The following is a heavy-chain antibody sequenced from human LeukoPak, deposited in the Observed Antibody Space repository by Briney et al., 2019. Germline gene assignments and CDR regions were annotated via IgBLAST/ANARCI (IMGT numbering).Heavy chain of an antibody. CDR3: AKGPDITIFGVVIIPLDGMDV. J-gene: IGHJ6*02. Sequence: GASLRLSCAASGFTFSSYAMSWVRQAPGKGLEWVSAISGSGGSTYYADSVKGRFTISRDNSKNTLYLQMNSLRAEDTAVYYCAKGPDITIFGVVIIPLDGMDVWGQGTPVTVSS. V-gene: IGHV3-23*01. CDR2: ISGSGGST. D-gene: IGHD3-3*01. CDR1: GFTFSSYA.